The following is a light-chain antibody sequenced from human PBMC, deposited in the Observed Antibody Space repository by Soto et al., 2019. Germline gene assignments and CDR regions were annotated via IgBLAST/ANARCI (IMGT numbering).Light chain of an antibody. CDR3: QQYNNWPPWT. CDR1: QSVAYN. J-gene: IGKJ1*01. V-gene: IGKV3-15*01. CDR2: GAS. Sequence: EILMTQSPVTLSVSPGESATLSCRASQSVAYNLAWYQQKPGQAPRLLIYGASTRATDIPARFSGSGFGTEFTLTISSLQSEDFAVYYCQQYNNWPPWTFGQGTKVEIK.